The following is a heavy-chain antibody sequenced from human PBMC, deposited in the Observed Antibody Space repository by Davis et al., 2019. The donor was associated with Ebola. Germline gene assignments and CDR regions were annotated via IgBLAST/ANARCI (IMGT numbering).Heavy chain of an antibody. J-gene: IGHJ4*02. V-gene: IGHV3-11*01. CDR2: IKSSGSDT. D-gene: IGHD3-3*01. Sequence: GESLKISCAGSGFTLSDYYMNWIRQAPGKGLEWVSYIKSSGSDTYYADSVKGRFTISRDNAKNSLFLQMNSLRAEDTAVYYCAREAGKVFGVVSYFDYWGQGTLVTVSS. CDR1: GFTLSDYY. CDR3: AREAGKVFGVVSYFDY.